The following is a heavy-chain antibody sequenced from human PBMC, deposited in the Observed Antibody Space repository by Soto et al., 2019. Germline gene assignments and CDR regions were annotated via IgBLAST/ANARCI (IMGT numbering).Heavy chain of an antibody. J-gene: IGHJ4*02. CDR1: GVSITSYY. Sequence: QVQLQESGPGLVKPSETLSLTCTVSGVSITSYYWSWIRQPAGKGLEWIARIYSSGSTNYNPSLKSRVTMSIDTSKNQFSLKLSSVTAADTAVYYCACLYNWNGWSDYWGQGTLVTVSS. V-gene: IGHV4-4*07. CDR3: ACLYNWNGWSDY. D-gene: IGHD1-20*01. CDR2: IYSSGST.